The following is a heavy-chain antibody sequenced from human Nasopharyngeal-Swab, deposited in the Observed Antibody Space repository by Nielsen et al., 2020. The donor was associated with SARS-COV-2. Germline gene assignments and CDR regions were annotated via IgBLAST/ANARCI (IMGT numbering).Heavy chain of an antibody. CDR3: AREGITVAAFDP. CDR2: ISSSGDSI. J-gene: IGHJ5*02. D-gene: IGHD6-19*01. CDR1: GFSFGTYN. Sequence: GESLRISCAASGFSFGTYNMNWVRQAPGKGLEWVSFISSSGDSIYYADSVKGRFTISRDNAKNSLYLQMNSLGAEDTAVYYCAREGITVAAFDPWGLGTPVTVS. V-gene: IGHV3-21*01.